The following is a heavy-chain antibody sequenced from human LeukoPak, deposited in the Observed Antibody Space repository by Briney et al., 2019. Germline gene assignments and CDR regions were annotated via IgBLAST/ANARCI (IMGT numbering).Heavy chain of an antibody. Sequence: DPSETLSLTCTVSGGSISSYYWSWIRQPPGKGLEWIGYIYYSGSTYYNPSLRSRVTISVDTSKNQFSLKLSSVTAAETAVYYCARSPRLGRYGYGPWELPVSYFDYWGQGTLVTVSS. CDR2: IYYSGST. J-gene: IGHJ4*02. D-gene: IGHD1-26*01. CDR3: ARSPRLGRYGYGPWELPVSYFDY. V-gene: IGHV4-59*08. CDR1: GGSISSYY.